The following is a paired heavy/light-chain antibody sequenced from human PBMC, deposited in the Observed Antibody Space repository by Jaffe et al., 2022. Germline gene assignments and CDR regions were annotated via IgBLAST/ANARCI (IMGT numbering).Light chain of an antibody. V-gene: IGKV4-1*01. Sequence: DIVMTQSPDSLAVSLGERATINCKSSQSVFYSPKKKNCLAWYQQKPGQPPKLLIYWASTRESGVPDRFSGSGSGTDFTLTISSLQAEDVAVYFCQQYYGHPYTFGQGTKLEIK. J-gene: IGKJ2*01. CDR3: QQYYGHPYT. CDR1: QSVFYSPKKKNC. CDR2: WAS.
Heavy chain of an antibody. CDR1: GGSVSNYF. CDR2: VANSGIT. D-gene: IGHD1-1*01. Sequence: QMQLQESGPGLVKPSETLSLTCTVSGGSVSNYFWNWIRQSPGKGLEWIGYVANSGITKYNPSLNSRVTISIDTSKNQFSLKLSSVTAADTAIYFCVTDIVTTNYMAFNIWGQGTMVTVSS. V-gene: IGHV4-59*02. J-gene: IGHJ3*02. CDR3: VTDIVTTNYMAFNI.